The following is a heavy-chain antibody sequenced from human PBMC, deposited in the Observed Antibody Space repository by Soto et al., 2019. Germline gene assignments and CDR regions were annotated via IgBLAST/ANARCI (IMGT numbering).Heavy chain of an antibody. Sequence: ASVKFSCKASGYTFTGYYMHWVRQAPGQGLEWMGWMNPNSGNTGYAQKFQGRVTMARNTSISTAYMELSSLRSEDTAVYYCATTSFDYWGQGTLVTVSS. J-gene: IGHJ4*02. CDR2: MNPNSGNT. CDR3: ATTSFDY. CDR1: GYTFTGYY. V-gene: IGHV1-8*02.